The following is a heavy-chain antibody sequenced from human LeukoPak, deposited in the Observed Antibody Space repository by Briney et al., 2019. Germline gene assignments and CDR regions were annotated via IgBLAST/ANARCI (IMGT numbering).Heavy chain of an antibody. Sequence: SETLSLTCGVYGGSFSGYYWSWIRQPPGKGLEWIGYIYYSVISDYNPSLKSRVTMSVDMSTRQISLKLSSVTAADTAVYYCARGSGGDGSGSYPPYYWGQGTLVTVSS. D-gene: IGHD3-10*01. CDR2: IYYSVIS. CDR1: GGSFSGYY. V-gene: IGHV4-59*01. CDR3: ARGSGGDGSGSYPPYY. J-gene: IGHJ4*02.